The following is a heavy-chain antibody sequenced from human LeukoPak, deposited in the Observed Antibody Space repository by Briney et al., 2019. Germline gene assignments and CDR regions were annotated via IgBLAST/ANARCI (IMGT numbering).Heavy chain of an antibody. D-gene: IGHD2-15*01. CDR1: GFTFSSYA. J-gene: IGHJ5*02. CDR3: AKDRRGSCYGCANWFDP. Sequence: GGSLRLSCAASGFTFSSYAMSWVRQAPGKGLEWVSAISGSGGSTYYADSVKGRFTISRDNSKNTLYLQMNSLRAEDTAVYYCAKDRRGSCYGCANWFDPWGQGTLVTVSS. CDR2: ISGSGGST. V-gene: IGHV3-23*01.